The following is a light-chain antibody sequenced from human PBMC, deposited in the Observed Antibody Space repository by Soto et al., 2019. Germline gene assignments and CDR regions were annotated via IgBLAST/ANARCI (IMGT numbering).Light chain of an antibody. CDR2: EVS. V-gene: IGLV2-14*01. J-gene: IGLJ2*01. CDR3: SLYSSTSTAV. Sequence: QSVLTQPASVSGSPGQSITISCTGTNSDVGTYNYVSWFQQHPGKAPKLIIYEVSSRPSGVSNRFSASKSGNTASLTISGLQAEDEADYYCSLYSSTSTAVFGGGTKLTVL. CDR1: NSDVGTYNY.